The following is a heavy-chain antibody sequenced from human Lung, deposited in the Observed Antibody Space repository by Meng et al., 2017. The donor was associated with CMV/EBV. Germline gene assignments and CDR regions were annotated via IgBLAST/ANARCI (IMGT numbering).Heavy chain of an antibody. CDR3: IWNDLGDY. D-gene: IGHD1-1*01. J-gene: IGHJ4*02. Sequence: VQLVGAGGDSVKPGGPLRLSCAGSGFTFSNAWMSWVRQAPGKGLEWVGRIKSKTDGETADYNAPVKGRFTISRDDSKNTLYLQMNSLKTEDTAIYYCIWNDLGDYWGQGTLVTVSS. V-gene: IGHV3-15*01. CDR1: GFTFSNAW. CDR2: IKSKTDGETA.